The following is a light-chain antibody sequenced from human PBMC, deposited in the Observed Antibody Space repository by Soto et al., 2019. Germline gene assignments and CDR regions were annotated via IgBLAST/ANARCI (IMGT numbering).Light chain of an antibody. Sequence: DLQMTQSPSSLSASVGDRVTIXXRASQSIRSWLSWYQQKPGKAPKLXVYEASTLHSGVPSRFSGGGSGTDFTLTISSLQPEDFATYYCQQYETFSGTFGPGTKVDIK. CDR3: QQYETFSGT. CDR1: QSIRSW. J-gene: IGKJ1*01. CDR2: EAS. V-gene: IGKV1-5*01.